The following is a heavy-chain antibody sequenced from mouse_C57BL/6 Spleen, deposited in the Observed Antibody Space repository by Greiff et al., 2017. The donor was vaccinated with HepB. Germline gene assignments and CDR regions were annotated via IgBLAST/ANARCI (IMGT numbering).Heavy chain of an antibody. CDR1: GYTFTSYW. Sequence: QVQLQQPGAELVKPGASVKLSCKASGYTFTSYWMQWVKQRPGQGLEWIGEIDPSDSYTNYNQKFKGKATLTVDTSSSTAYMQLSSLTSEDSAVYYCARGRFDYYLDYWGQGTTLTVSS. CDR2: IDPSDSYT. J-gene: IGHJ2*01. D-gene: IGHD2-13*01. V-gene: IGHV1-50*01. CDR3: ARGRFDYYLDY.